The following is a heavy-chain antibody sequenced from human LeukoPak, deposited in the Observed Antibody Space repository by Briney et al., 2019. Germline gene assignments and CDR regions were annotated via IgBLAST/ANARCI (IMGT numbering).Heavy chain of an antibody. CDR1: GGSISSGDYY. Sequence: SQTLSLTCTVSGGSISSGDYYWSWIRQPPGKGLEWIGYIYYSGSTYYNPSLKSRVTISVDTSKNQFSLKLSSVTAADTAVYYCARDPFPHAINYYDSSGYHWGQGTLVTVSS. D-gene: IGHD3-22*01. J-gene: IGHJ5*02. CDR2: IYYSGST. V-gene: IGHV4-30-4*08. CDR3: ARDPFPHAINYYDSSGYH.